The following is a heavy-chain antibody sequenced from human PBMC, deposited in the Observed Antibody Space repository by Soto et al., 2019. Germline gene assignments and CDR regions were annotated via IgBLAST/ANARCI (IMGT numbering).Heavy chain of an antibody. CDR1: GFTFSDFA. J-gene: IGHJ4*02. Sequence: EAQVLESGGGLVQPGGSLRLSCAATGFTFSDFAMSWVRQAPGKGLEWVSRIYGGGNGPHYADSVKGRVTISRDNSKNMLYLQMNSLRAEDTAVYYCAKMEGMDPWAYSFDYWGQGTLVTVSS. D-gene: IGHD2-2*03. CDR3: AKMEGMDPWAYSFDY. V-gene: IGHV3-23*01. CDR2: IYGGGNGP.